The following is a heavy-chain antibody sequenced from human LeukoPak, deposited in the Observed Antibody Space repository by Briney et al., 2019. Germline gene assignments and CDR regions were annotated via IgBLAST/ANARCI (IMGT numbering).Heavy chain of an antibody. J-gene: IGHJ5*02. CDR3: ARDGVRYFGGRGFDP. CDR2: IYYSGST. D-gene: IGHD3-9*01. CDR1: GGSISSYY. V-gene: IGHV4-59*01. Sequence: PSETLSLTCTVSGGSISSYYWSWVRQPPGKGLEWIGYIYYSGSTNYNPSLKGRVTISVDTSKNQFSLKLSSVTAADTAVYYCARDGVRYFGGRGFDPWGQGTLVTVSS.